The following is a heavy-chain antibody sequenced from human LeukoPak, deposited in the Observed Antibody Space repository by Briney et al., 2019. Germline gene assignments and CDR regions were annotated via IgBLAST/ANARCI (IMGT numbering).Heavy chain of an antibody. J-gene: IGHJ4*02. CDR3: ARDLSPRGLLPDY. D-gene: IGHD4-23*01. Sequence: ASVKVSCKASGYTFTSYDINWVRQATGQGLEWMGWMNPNSGNTGYAQKFQGRVTMTRNTSISTAYMELRSLRSDDTAVYYCARDLSPRGLLPDYWGQGTLVTVSS. V-gene: IGHV1-8*01. CDR1: GYTFTSYD. CDR2: MNPNSGNT.